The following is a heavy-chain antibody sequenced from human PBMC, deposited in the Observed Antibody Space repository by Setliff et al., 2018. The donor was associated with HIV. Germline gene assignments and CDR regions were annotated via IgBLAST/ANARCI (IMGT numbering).Heavy chain of an antibody. CDR2: ISGNSGTI. V-gene: IGHV3-48*01. CDR1: GFIFSIYT. J-gene: IGHJ4*02. D-gene: IGHD4-17*01. CDR3: AKRGSYGDKLLYYFDS. Sequence: GGSLRLSCVGSGFIFSIYTMHWFRQAPGKGLEWISYISGNSGTIYYADSVKGRFTISRDNAKNSLSLQMNSLRAEDTAMYYCAKRGSYGDKLLYYFDSWGQGTLVTVSS.